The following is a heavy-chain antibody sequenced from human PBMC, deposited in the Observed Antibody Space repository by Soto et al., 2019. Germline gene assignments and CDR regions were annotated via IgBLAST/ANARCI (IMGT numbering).Heavy chain of an antibody. CDR1: GFTVSSNY. Sequence: GGSLRLSCAASGFTVSSNYMSWVRQAPGKGLEWVSVIYSGGSTYYADSVKGRFTISRDNSKNTLYLQMNSLRAEDTAVYYCAKADGVSISSWYGPGFDYWGQGTLVTVSS. CDR3: AKADGVSISSWYGPGFDY. J-gene: IGHJ4*02. V-gene: IGHV3-53*01. CDR2: IYSGGST. D-gene: IGHD6-13*01.